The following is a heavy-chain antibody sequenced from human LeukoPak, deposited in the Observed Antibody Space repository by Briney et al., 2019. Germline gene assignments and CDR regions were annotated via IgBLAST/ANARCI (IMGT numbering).Heavy chain of an antibody. D-gene: IGHD6-19*01. CDR3: AKDEFPGAVAEVAFDY. CDR1: GFTFDDYA. J-gene: IGHJ4*02. CDR2: ISWNSGSI. Sequence: GGSLRLSCAASGFTFDDYAMHWVRQAPGKGLEWVSGISWNSGSIGYADSVKGRFTISRDNAKNSLYLQMNSLRAEDTALYYCAKDEFPGAVAEVAFDYWGQGTLVTVSS. V-gene: IGHV3-9*01.